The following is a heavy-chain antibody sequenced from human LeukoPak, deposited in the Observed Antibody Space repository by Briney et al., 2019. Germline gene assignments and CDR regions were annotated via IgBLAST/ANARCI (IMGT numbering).Heavy chain of an antibody. J-gene: IGHJ1*01. Sequence: SETLSLTCAVYGGSFSGYYWSWVRQPPGKGLEWIGEINHSGSTNYNPSLKSRVTISVDTSKNQFSLKLSSVTAADTAVYYCARGPRFFPWGWLQAKAKGAEYFQHWGQGTLVTVSS. CDR2: INHSGST. CDR1: GGSFSGYY. V-gene: IGHV4-34*01. D-gene: IGHD5-24*01. CDR3: ARGPRFFPWGWLQAKAKGAEYFQH.